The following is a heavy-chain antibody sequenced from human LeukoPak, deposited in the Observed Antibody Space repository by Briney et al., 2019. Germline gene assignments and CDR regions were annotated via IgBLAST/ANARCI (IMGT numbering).Heavy chain of an antibody. J-gene: IGHJ3*02. CDR3: ARRAPDAFDI. V-gene: IGHV1-46*01. D-gene: IGHD4/OR15-4a*01. Sequence: GASVKVSCKASGYTFTSYYMHWVRQAPGQGLEWMGIINPSGGSTSYAQKFQGRATMTRDMSTSTVYMELSSLRSEDTAVYYCARRAPDAFDIWGQGTMVTVSS. CDR2: INPSGGST. CDR1: GYTFTSYY.